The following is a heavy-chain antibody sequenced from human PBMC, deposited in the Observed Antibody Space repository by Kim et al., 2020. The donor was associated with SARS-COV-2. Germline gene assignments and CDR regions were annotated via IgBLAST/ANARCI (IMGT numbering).Heavy chain of an antibody. CDR3: ARDLAAAGTGWFYYYYGMDV. Sequence: GGSLRLSCAASGFTFSDYYMSWIRQAPGKGLEWVSYISSSGSTIYYADSVKGRFTISRDNAKNSLYLQMNSLRAEDTAVYYCARDLAAAGTGWFYYYYGMDVWGQGTTVTVSS. CDR1: GFTFSDYY. J-gene: IGHJ6*02. D-gene: IGHD6-13*01. V-gene: IGHV3-11*01. CDR2: ISSSGSTI.